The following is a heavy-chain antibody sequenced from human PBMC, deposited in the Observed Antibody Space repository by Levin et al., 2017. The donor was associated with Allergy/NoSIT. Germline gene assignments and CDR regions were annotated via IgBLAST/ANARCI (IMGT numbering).Heavy chain of an antibody. J-gene: IGHJ4*02. V-gene: IGHV1-2*02. Sequence: PGESLKISCKASGGTFSGHYMHWVRQAPGQGLEWMGMIDPNNGGPTYAERFRGRVTMARDTSINTAYMELSKLTSDDTAIYYCARERDGFDYWGQGTLVIVSS. D-gene: IGHD5-24*01. CDR2: IDPNNGGP. CDR1: GGTFSGHY. CDR3: ARERDGFDY.